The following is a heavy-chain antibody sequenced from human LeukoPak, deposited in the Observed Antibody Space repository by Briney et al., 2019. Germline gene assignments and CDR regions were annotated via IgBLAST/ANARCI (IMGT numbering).Heavy chain of an antibody. CDR1: GFTFSSYN. CDR3: AKDHGGNSDY. J-gene: IGHJ4*02. Sequence: GGSLRLSCAASGFTFSSYNMNWVRQAPGKGLEWVSSISSSSSYIYYADSVKGRFTISRDNAKNSLYLQMNSLRAEDTAVYYCAKDHGGNSDYWGQGTLVTVSS. CDR2: ISSSSSYI. D-gene: IGHD4-23*01. V-gene: IGHV3-21*01.